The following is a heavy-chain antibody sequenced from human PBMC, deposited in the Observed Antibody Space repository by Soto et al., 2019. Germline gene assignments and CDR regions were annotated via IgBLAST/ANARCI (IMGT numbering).Heavy chain of an antibody. CDR1: GFSFGSYV. CDR2: ISTSSGSR. CDR3: ARSSTSGDV. Sequence: EVQLADSGGGLVKPGESLTLSCAASGFSFGSYVMNWVRQAPGKGLEWVSSISTSSGSRYYADSVRGRFTISRDNAKNSVYLQMNSLGVDDTAVYYCARSSTSGDVWGQGTTVTVSS. J-gene: IGHJ6*02. V-gene: IGHV3-21*06. D-gene: IGHD2-2*01.